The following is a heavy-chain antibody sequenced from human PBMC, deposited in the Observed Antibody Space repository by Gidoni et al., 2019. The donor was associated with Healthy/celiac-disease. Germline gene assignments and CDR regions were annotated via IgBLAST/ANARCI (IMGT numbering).Heavy chain of an antibody. D-gene: IGHD5-12*01. CDR3: ANVLATEGYFDY. V-gene: IGHV3-9*01. CDR2: ISWNSGSI. CDR1: GFTFDDYA. Sequence: EVQLVESGGGLVQPGRSLRLSCAASGFTFDDYAMHWVRQAPGKGLEWVSGISWNSGSIGYADSVKGRFTISRDNAKNSLYLQMNSLRAEDTALYYCANVLATEGYFDYWGQGTLVTVSS. J-gene: IGHJ4*02.